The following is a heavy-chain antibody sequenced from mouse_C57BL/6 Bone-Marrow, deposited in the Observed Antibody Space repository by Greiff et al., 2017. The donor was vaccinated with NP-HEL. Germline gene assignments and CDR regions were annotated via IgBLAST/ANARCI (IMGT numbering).Heavy chain of an antibody. D-gene: IGHD2-5*01. CDR3: ARSLYYSNRGFAY. CDR1: GYTFTDYY. CDR2: INPNNGGT. J-gene: IGHJ3*01. Sequence: VQLQQSGPELVKPGASVKISCKASGYTFTDYYMNWVKQSHGKSLEWIGDINPNNGGTSYNQKFKGKATLTVDKSSSTAYMELRSLTSEDSAVYYCARSLYYSNRGFAYWGQGTLVTVSA. V-gene: IGHV1-26*01.